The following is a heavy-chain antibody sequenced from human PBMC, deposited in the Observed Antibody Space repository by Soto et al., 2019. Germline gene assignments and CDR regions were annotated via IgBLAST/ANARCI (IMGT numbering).Heavy chain of an antibody. CDR1: GFTFSSYS. Sequence: GGSLRLSCAASGFTFSSYSMNWVRQAPGKGLEWVSSISSSSSYIYYADSVKGRFTISRDNAKNSLYLQMNSLRAEDTAVYYCARGGYCGYDLGIVFDDCMDVWGQGTMVTVSS. V-gene: IGHV3-21*01. CDR3: ARGGYCGYDLGIVFDDCMDV. D-gene: IGHD5-12*01. CDR2: ISSSSSYI. J-gene: IGHJ6*02.